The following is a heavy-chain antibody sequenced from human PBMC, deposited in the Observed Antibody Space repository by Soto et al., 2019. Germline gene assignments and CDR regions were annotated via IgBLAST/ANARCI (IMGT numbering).Heavy chain of an antibody. D-gene: IGHD2-15*01. CDR3: AKDWCSGGSCALAFVYFDY. CDR1: GFTFSSYA. J-gene: IGHJ4*02. CDR2: ISGSGGST. Sequence: GGSLRLSCAASGFTFSSYAMSWVRQPPGKGLEWVSAISGSGGSTYYEDPVKGRFTISRDNSKNTLYLQMNSLRAEDTAVYYCAKDWCSGGSCALAFVYFDYWGQGTLVTVSS. V-gene: IGHV3-23*01.